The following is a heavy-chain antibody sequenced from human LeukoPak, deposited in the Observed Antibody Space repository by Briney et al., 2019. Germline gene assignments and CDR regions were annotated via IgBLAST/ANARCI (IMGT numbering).Heavy chain of an antibody. J-gene: IGHJ3*02. D-gene: IGHD2-15*01. CDR1: GGTFSSYA. CDR2: IIPILGIA. CDR3: ARTISGVAATSYAFDI. V-gene: IGHV1-69*04. Sequence: SVKVSCKASGGTFSSYAISWVRQAPGQGLEWMGRIIPILGIANYAQKFQGRVTTTADKSTSTAYMELSSLRSEDTAVYYCARTISGVAATSYAFDIWGQGTMVTVSS.